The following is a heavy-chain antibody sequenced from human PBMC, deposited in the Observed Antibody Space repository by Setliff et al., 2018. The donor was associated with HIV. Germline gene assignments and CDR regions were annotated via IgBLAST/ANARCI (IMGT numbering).Heavy chain of an antibody. CDR3: ARVPFTTGFDS. CDR1: GYSISSGYY. D-gene: IGHD3-3*01. Sequence: SETLSLTCAVPGYSISSGYYWGWIRQPPGKGLEWIVNIYHSGDTHYNPSLKSRVTISVDTPKNQFSLKLSSVTAADTAVYYCARVPFTTGFDSWGQGTLVTVSS. CDR2: IYHSGDT. J-gene: IGHJ4*02. V-gene: IGHV4-38-2*01.